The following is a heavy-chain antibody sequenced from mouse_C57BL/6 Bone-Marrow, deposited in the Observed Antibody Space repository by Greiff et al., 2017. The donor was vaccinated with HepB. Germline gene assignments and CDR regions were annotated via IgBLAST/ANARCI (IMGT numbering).Heavy chain of an antibody. CDR2: IYPGSGGT. Sequence: QVQLQQSGAELVRPGTSVKVSCKASGYAFTNYLIEWVKQRPGQGLEWIGVIYPGSGGTNYNEKFKGKATLTADKSSSTAYMQLSSLTSEDSAVYFCAREGIYYDCDLYAMDYWGQGTSVTVSS. V-gene: IGHV1-54*01. CDR1: GYAFTNYL. J-gene: IGHJ4*01. CDR3: AREGIYYDCDLYAMDY. D-gene: IGHD2-4*01.